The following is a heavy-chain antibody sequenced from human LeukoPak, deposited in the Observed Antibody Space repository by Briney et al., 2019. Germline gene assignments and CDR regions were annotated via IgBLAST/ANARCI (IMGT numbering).Heavy chain of an antibody. CDR2: MNPNSGNT. Sequence: ASVTVSCKASGYTFTSYDINWVRQATGQGLEWMGWMNPNSGNTGYAQRFQGRVTMTRNTSISTAFMELSSLRSEDTAVYYCARGVNSGWYSFDSWGQGTLVTVSS. D-gene: IGHD6-19*01. CDR3: ARGVNSGWYSFDS. CDR1: GYTFTSYD. J-gene: IGHJ4*02. V-gene: IGHV1-8*01.